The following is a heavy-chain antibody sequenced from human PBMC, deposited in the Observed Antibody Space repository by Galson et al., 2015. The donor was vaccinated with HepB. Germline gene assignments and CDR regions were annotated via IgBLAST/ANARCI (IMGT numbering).Heavy chain of an antibody. D-gene: IGHD3-22*01. CDR2: ISGSGGST. V-gene: IGHV3-23*01. CDR3: AKATDYYDSSGYYKNYYYYGMDV. CDR1: GFTFSSYA. J-gene: IGHJ6*02. Sequence: SLRLSCAASGFTFSSYAMSWVRQAPGKGLEWVSAISGSGGSTYYADSVKGRFTISRDNSKNTLYLQMNSLRAEDTAVYYCAKATDYYDSSGYYKNYYYYGMDVWGQGTTVTVSS.